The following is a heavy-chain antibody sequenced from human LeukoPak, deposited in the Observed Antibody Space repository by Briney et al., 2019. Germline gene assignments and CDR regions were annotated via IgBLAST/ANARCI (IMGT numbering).Heavy chain of an antibody. D-gene: IGHD2-21*02. Sequence: GGSLGLSCAVSGFTFISYGMQWVRQAPGKGLAWVSRINTDGSGTAYADSVKGRFTISRDNAKNTLYLQMNSLRAEDTALYYCARELPREVTLDYWGQGTLVTVSS. CDR1: GFTFISYG. CDR3: ARELPREVTLDY. V-gene: IGHV3-74*01. CDR2: INTDGSGT. J-gene: IGHJ4*01.